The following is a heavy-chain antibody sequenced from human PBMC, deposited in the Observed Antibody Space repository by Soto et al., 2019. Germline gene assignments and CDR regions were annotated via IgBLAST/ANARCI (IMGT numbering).Heavy chain of an antibody. V-gene: IGHV4-30-4*01. CDR1: GGSISSADFY. D-gene: IGHD4-17*01. CDR3: ARADDFSDRFHX. Sequence: SETRSLTCTVSGGSISSADFYWSWIRQPPGKGLELIGNIYYSGSTYYNPSLMSRAIMSVDTSQNQFSLKLSSLTAADTAVYFCARADDFSDRFHXWRQGALVTVSX. CDR2: IYYSGST. J-gene: IGHJ4*02.